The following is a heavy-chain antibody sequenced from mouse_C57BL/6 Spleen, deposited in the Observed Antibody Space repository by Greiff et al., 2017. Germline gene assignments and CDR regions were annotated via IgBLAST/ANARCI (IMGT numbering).Heavy chain of an antibody. Sequence: EVQLQESGPGLVKPSQSLSLTCSVTGYSITSGYYWNWIRQFPGNKLEWMGYISYDGSNNYNPSLKNRISITRDTSKNQFFLKLNSVTTEDTATYYCAGDITTVVARDYAMDYWGQGTSVTVSS. CDR2: ISYDGSN. D-gene: IGHD1-1*01. V-gene: IGHV3-6*01. CDR3: AGDITTVVARDYAMDY. CDR1: GYSITSGYY. J-gene: IGHJ4*01.